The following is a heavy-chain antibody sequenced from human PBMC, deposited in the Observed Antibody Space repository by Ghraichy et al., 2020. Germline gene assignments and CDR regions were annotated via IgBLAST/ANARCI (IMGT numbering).Heavy chain of an antibody. V-gene: IGHV3-30*18. J-gene: IGHJ4*02. Sequence: GSLRLSCAASGFIFKNFGMHWVRQAPGRGLEWIGVVSFDGSDQHYADSVKGRFTISRDNAQSTLFLEINSLTSEDTALYSCAKDHGDFPKVNHFDYWGQGTLVTVSS. CDR3: AKDHGDFPKVNHFDY. D-gene: IGHD3-10*01. CDR2: VSFDGSDQ. CDR1: GFIFKNFG.